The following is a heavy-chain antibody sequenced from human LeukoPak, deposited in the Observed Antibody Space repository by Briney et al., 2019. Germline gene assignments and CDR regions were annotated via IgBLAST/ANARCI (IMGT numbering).Heavy chain of an antibody. CDR1: GFTFSNAW. Sequence: GGSLRLSCAASGFTFSNAWMSWVREAPGKGLEWVGRTKSKTDGGTTDYAAPVKGRFTISRDDSKNTLYLQMNSLKTEDTAVYYCTSQALSYYYYGMDVWGKGTTVTVSS. J-gene: IGHJ6*04. CDR3: TSQALSYYYYGMDV. CDR2: TKSKTDGGTT. V-gene: IGHV3-15*01.